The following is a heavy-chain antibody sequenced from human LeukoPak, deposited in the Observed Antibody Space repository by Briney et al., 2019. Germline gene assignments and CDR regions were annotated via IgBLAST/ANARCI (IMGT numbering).Heavy chain of an antibody. Sequence: GGSLRLSCAASGFTFSSPNMNWVRQAPGKGLEWVSCISSSSSYIYYADSVKGRFTISRDNAKNSLYLQMNSLRADDTAVYYCARGSEWSNGVSDYWGQGTLVTVSS. V-gene: IGHV3-21*01. CDR2: ISSSSSYI. D-gene: IGHD3-3*01. J-gene: IGHJ4*02. CDR1: GFTFSSPN. CDR3: ARGSEWSNGVSDY.